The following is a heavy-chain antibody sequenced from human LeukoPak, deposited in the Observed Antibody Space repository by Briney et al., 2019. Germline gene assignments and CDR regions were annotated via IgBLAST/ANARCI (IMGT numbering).Heavy chain of an antibody. Sequence: GRSLRLSCAASGFTFRSHAMVWVRQAPGKGLQWVALISGDGVNDYYEDSVKGRFTISRDTSKNTLSLQIKSLRAEDTAVYFCARVAASTFYHFNYMDLWGKGTTVTVSS. CDR3: ARVAASTFYHFNYMDL. D-gene: IGHD3-3*02. CDR1: GFTFRSHA. CDR2: ISGDGVND. J-gene: IGHJ6*04. V-gene: IGHV3-30*04.